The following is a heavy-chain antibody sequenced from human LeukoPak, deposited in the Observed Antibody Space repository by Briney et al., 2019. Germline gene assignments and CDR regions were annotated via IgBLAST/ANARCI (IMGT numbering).Heavy chain of an antibody. CDR1: GFTFSSYS. Sequence: GGSLRLSCAASGFTFSSYSMNWVRQAPGKGLEWVSSISSSSSYIYYADSVKGRFTISRDNAKNSLYLQMNSLRAEDMALYYCAKADSYDSSGYFDYWGQGTLVTVSS. J-gene: IGHJ4*02. CDR2: ISSSSSYI. V-gene: IGHV3-21*04. D-gene: IGHD3-22*01. CDR3: AKADSYDSSGYFDY.